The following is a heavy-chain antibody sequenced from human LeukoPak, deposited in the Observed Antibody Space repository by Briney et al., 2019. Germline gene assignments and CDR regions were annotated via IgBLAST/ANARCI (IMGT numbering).Heavy chain of an antibody. CDR1: GFTFSSYA. Sequence: GGSLRLSCVASGFTFSSYAMHWVRQAPGKGLEWVAVISYDGSNKYYADSVKGRFTISRDNSENTLYLQMNSLRAEDTAVYYCARDSVVPAAIFDYWGQGTLVTVSS. CDR3: ARDSVVPAAIFDY. J-gene: IGHJ4*02. V-gene: IGHV3-30-3*01. CDR2: ISYDGSNK. D-gene: IGHD2-2*01.